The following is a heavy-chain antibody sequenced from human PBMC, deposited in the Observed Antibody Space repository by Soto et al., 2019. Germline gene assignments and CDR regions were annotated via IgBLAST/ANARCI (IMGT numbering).Heavy chain of an antibody. D-gene: IGHD6-6*01. Sequence: VQMLQSGGGSVQPGGSLRLSCVVSGLSFGSYAMSWVRQTPGKGLEFVSSISGSGDSTYYADSVKGRFIISRDNSNNTVFLQMNSLRVEDTALDYCAKRPQTLWGQGTLVSVSP. V-gene: IGHV3-23*01. CDR3: AKRPQTL. CDR1: GLSFGSYA. CDR2: ISGSGDST. J-gene: IGHJ4*02.